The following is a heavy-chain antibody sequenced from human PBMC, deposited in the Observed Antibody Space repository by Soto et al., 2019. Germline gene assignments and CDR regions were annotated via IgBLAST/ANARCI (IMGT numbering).Heavy chain of an antibody. CDR1: GYSFTCYW. CDR3: ARQRPPGYVFDI. V-gene: IGHV5-51*01. D-gene: IGHD2-15*01. CDR2: IYPGASDT. J-gene: IGHJ3*02. Sequence: PGESLKISWVGSGYSFTCYWIGGVREMPGKGVEWVGIIYPGASDTRYRPSFQGQVNISSAKSVRVVYLQCSRLKASDPALHHCARQRPPGYVFDIWGQGTMITVSS.